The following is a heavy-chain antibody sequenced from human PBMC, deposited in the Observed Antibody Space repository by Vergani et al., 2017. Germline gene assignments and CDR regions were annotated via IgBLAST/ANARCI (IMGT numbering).Heavy chain of an antibody. Sequence: QVQLQQWGAGLLKPSETLSLTCAVYGGPLSGYYWSWIRQPPGKELEWIGEISESGSTNYNPSLKSLVTISIDTSKSHFSLKLSSVTAADTAVYYCARVVMYGWFDPWGQGTLVTVSS. CDR2: ISESGST. CDR1: GGPLSGYY. D-gene: IGHD2-8*01. J-gene: IGHJ5*02. V-gene: IGHV4-34*01. CDR3: ARVVMYGWFDP.